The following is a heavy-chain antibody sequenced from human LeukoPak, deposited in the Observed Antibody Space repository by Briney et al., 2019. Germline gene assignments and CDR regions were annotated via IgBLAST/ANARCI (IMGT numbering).Heavy chain of an antibody. CDR3: AKDSAPSSRYFDWSYLY. Sequence: TGGSLRLSCAASGFTFDDYAMHWVRHAPGKGLEWVSLISGDGGSTYYADSVKGRFTISRDNSKNSLYLQMNSLRTEDTALYYCAKDSAPSSRYFDWSYLYWGQGTLVTVSS. J-gene: IGHJ4*02. CDR2: ISGDGGST. D-gene: IGHD3-9*01. V-gene: IGHV3-43*02. CDR1: GFTFDDYA.